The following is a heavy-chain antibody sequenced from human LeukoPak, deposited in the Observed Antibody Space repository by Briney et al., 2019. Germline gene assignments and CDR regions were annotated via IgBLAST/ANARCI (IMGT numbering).Heavy chain of an antibody. Sequence: GGSLRLSCAASGFTFSSYAMSWVRQAPGKGLEWVSAIGGSGGSTYYADSVKGRFTISRDNSKNTLYLQMNSLRAEDTAVYYCAKMRRTYTAMAPDAFDIWGQGTMVTVSS. J-gene: IGHJ3*02. CDR3: AKMRRTYTAMAPDAFDI. CDR2: IGGSGGST. CDR1: GFTFSSYA. V-gene: IGHV3-23*01. D-gene: IGHD5-18*01.